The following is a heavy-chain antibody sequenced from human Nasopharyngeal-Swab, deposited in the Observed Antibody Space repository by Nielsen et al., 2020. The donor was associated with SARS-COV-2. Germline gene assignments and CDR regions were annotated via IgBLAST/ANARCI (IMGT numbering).Heavy chain of an antibody. CDR2: IYYSGST. CDR3: AREKTHYDSSGYYYLWFDP. J-gene: IGHJ5*02. D-gene: IGHD3-22*01. Sequence: RQAPGKGLEWIGYIYYSGSTNYNPSLKSRVTISVDTSKNQLSLKLSSVTAADTAVYYCAREKTHYDSSGYYYLWFDPWGQGTLVTVSS. V-gene: IGHV4-59*01.